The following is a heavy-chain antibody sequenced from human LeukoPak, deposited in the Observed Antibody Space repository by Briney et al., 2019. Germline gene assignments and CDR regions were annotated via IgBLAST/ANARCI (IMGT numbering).Heavy chain of an antibody. J-gene: IGHJ6*02. D-gene: IGHD5-12*01. V-gene: IGHV1-69*13. CDR2: IIPIFGTA. CDR1: GGTFSSYA. Sequence: ASVKVSCKASGGTFSSYAISWVRQAPGQGLEWMGGIIPIFGTANYAQKFQGRVTITADESTSTAYMELSSLRSEDTAVYYCAGVLATTYYYYGMDVWGQGTTVTVSS. CDR3: AGVLATTYYYYGMDV.